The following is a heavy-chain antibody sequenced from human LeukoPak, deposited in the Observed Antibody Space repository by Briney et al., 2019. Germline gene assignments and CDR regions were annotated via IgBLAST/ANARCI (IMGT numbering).Heavy chain of an antibody. Sequence: ASVKVSCKASGGTFSSYAISWVRQAPGQGLEWMGGIIPIFGTANYAQKFQGRVTITTDESTSKAYMELSRLRSEDTAVYYCARAAADYYYYMDVWGKGTTVTVSS. D-gene: IGHD6-25*01. CDR2: IIPIFGTA. V-gene: IGHV1-69*05. J-gene: IGHJ6*03. CDR1: GGTFSSYA. CDR3: ARAAADYYYYMDV.